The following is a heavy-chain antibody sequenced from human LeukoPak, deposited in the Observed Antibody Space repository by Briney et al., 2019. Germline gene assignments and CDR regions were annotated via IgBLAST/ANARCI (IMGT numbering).Heavy chain of an antibody. CDR2: INPNSGGA. Sequence: ASVKVSCKSSGYTFTDYFMHWVRQAPGQGLEWMGRINPNSGGANSAQKFQGRVTMTGDTSISTAYMELSGLRSDDTAVYYCARDFSSGWPNFDYWGQGTLVTVSS. V-gene: IGHV1-2*06. CDR1: GYTFTDYF. D-gene: IGHD3-3*01. J-gene: IGHJ4*02. CDR3: ARDFSSGWPNFDY.